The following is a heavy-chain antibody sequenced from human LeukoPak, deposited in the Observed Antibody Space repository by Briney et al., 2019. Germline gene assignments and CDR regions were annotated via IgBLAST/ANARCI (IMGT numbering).Heavy chain of an antibody. CDR2: IYYSGST. Sequence: SETLSLTCTVSGGSISSHYWSWIRQPPGKGLEWIGYIYYSGSTNYNPSLKSRVTISVDTSKNQFSLKLSSVTAADTAVYYCARAGAGYCSGGSCDDAFDIWGQGTMVTVSS. D-gene: IGHD2-15*01. V-gene: IGHV4-59*11. J-gene: IGHJ3*02. CDR1: GGSISSHY. CDR3: ARAGAGYCSGGSCDDAFDI.